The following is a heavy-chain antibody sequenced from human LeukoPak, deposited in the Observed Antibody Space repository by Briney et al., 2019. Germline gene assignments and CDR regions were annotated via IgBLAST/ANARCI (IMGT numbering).Heavy chain of an antibody. V-gene: IGHV3-49*04. CDR1: GFTFGDYA. CDR3: TRDRRALGLDY. CDR2: IRSKAYGGTT. J-gene: IGHJ4*02. D-gene: IGHD3/OR15-3a*01. Sequence: PGGSLRLSCTASGFTFGDYAMNWVRQAPGKGLEWVGFIRSKAYGGTTEYAASVKGRFTISRDDSKSIAYLQMNSLKTEDTAVYYCTRDRRALGLDYWGQGTLVTVSS.